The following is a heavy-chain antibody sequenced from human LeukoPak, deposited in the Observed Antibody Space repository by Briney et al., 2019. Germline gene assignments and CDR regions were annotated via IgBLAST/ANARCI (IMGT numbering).Heavy chain of an antibody. CDR1: GFSVSNNY. Sequence: GGSLRDSRVVSGFSVSNNYIIWVRQAPGNGRERVSVIYDDGRTSHSAHVRGGFTISRDNSKNIVSLHMNNLRAEDTAVYYCARGRGLGVVSPYFDYWGQGTPVTLS. CDR2: IYDDGRT. CDR3: ARGRGLGVVSPYFDY. J-gene: IGHJ4*02. V-gene: IGHV3-53*01. D-gene: IGHD3-3*01.